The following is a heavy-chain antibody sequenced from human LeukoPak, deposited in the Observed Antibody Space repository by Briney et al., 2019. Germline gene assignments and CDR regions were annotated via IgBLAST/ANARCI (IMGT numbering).Heavy chain of an antibody. Sequence: SETLSLTCTVSGGSISSSSYYWGWIRQPPGKGLEWIGSIYYSGSTYYNPSLKSRVTISVDTSKNQFSLKLSSVTAADTAVYYCARAPRDSSGYYYYYYYYMDVWGKGTTVTVSS. J-gene: IGHJ6*03. CDR3: ARAPRDSSGYYYYYYYYMDV. CDR1: GGSISSSSYY. CDR2: IYYSGST. D-gene: IGHD3-22*01. V-gene: IGHV4-39*07.